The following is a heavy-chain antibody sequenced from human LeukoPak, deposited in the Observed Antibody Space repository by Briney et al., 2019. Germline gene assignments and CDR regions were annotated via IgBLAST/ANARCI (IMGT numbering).Heavy chain of an antibody. CDR1: GLTFSSYW. V-gene: IGHV3-7*03. J-gene: IGHJ6*04. CDR3: ARVEGHYYYYYGMDV. Sequence: GGSLRLSCAASGLTFSSYWMSWVRQAPGKGLEWVANIKQDGSEKYYVDSVKGRFTISRDNAKNSLYLQMNSLRAEDTAVYYCARVEGHYYYYYGMDVWGKGTTVTVSS. CDR2: IKQDGSEK.